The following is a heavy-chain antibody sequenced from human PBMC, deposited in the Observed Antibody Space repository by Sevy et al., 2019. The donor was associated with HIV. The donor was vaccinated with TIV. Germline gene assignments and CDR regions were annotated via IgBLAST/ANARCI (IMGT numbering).Heavy chain of an antibody. CDR2: IDPNVGRT. CDR1: GYTFSDYF. D-gene: IGHD2-21*02. J-gene: IGHJ2*01. CDR3: ARDPGVWESHLYFDH. Sequence: ASVKVSCEASGYTFSDYFIHWVRQVPGQGPEWMGWIDPNVGRTMYTQRFQGRVTMTRDASITTVYMELTRLTSDDTAVYYCARDPGVWESHLYFDHWGRGTLVTVSS. V-gene: IGHV1-2*02.